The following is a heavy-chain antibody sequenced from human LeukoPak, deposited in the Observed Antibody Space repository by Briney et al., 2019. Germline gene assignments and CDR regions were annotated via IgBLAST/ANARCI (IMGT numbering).Heavy chain of an antibody. J-gene: IGHJ4*02. CDR1: GFIISSYG. CDR2: ISYDGSNK. D-gene: IGHD4-17*01. Sequence: QPGRSLRLSCAVSGFIISSYGMHWVRQAPGKGLEWVAVISYDGSNKYYADSVKGRFTISRDNAKNTLYLQMNSLRVEDTAVYYCARDEPTVTTGPPVGSWGQGTLVTVSS. CDR3: ARDEPTVTTGPPVGS. V-gene: IGHV3-30*03.